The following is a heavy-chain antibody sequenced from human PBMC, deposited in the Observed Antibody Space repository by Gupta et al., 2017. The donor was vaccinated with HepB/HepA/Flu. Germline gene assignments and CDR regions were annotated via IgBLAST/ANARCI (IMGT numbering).Heavy chain of an antibody. CDR3: AREGWNDAFDI. J-gene: IGHJ3*02. D-gene: IGHD1-1*01. Sequence: EVQLVESGGGLVKPGGSLRLSCAASGFTFSDYSMNWVRQAPGKGLEWVSSITIGNSYKYYADSVKGRFTISRDNAKNLLYLQMNSLRAEDTAVDYCAREGWNDAFDIWGQGTMVTVSS. CDR2: ITIGNSYK. CDR1: GFTFSDYS. V-gene: IGHV3-21*06.